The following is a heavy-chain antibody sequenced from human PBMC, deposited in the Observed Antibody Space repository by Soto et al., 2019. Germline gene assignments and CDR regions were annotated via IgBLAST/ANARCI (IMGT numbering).Heavy chain of an antibody. V-gene: IGHV1-18*01. D-gene: IGHD1-26*01. Sequence: QVQLLQSGAEVKKPGASVKVTCKASGYTFTSYGISWVRQAPGQGLEWMGWISAYNGNTNYAQMLQGRVTMTTDTSTSTAYVELRSRRSDYTAVYYCSRGVGASYYFDYWGQGTLVTVSS. CDR2: ISAYNGNT. CDR1: GYTFTSYG. CDR3: SRGVGASYYFDY. J-gene: IGHJ4*02.